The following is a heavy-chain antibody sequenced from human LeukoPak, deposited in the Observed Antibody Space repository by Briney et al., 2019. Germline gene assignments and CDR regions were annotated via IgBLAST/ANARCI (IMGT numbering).Heavy chain of an antibody. J-gene: IGHJ6*02. CDR2: INAGNGNT. V-gene: IGHV1-3*01. CDR3: ASTYPTNYDFWSGYPTNYGKDV. D-gene: IGHD3-3*01. Sequence: ASVKVSCKASGYTFTSYAMHWVRQAPGQRLEWMGWINAGNGNTKYSQKFQGRVTITRDTSASTAYMELSSLRSEDTAVYYCASTYPTNYDFWSGYPTNYGKDVWGQGTTVTVSS. CDR1: GYTFTSYA.